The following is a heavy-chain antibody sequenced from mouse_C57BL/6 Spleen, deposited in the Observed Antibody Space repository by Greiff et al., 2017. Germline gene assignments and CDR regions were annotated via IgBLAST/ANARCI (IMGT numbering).Heavy chain of an antibody. J-gene: IGHJ4*01. CDR1: GYAFSSYW. Sequence: QVQLQQSGAELVKPGASVKISCKASGYAFSSYWMNWVKQRPGKGLEWIGQIYPGDGDTNYNGKFKGKATLTADNSSSTAYMQLSSLTSEDSAVYFCARGVYYSNYEGAMDYWGQGTSVTVSS. V-gene: IGHV1-80*01. D-gene: IGHD2-5*01. CDR3: ARGVYYSNYEGAMDY. CDR2: IYPGDGDT.